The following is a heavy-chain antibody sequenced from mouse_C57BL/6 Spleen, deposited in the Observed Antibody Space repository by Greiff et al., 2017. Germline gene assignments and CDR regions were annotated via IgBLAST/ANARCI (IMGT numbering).Heavy chain of an antibody. J-gene: IGHJ3*01. Sequence: VQLQQSGAELVKPGASVKMSCKASGYTFTTYPIEWMKQNHGTSLEWIGNFHPYNDDTKYNEKFKGKATLTVEKSSSTVYVELSRLTSNDSAVYYCERPGYYGSSPFAYWGQGTLVTVSA. V-gene: IGHV1-47*01. CDR1: GYTFTTYP. D-gene: IGHD1-1*01. CDR2: FHPYNDDT. CDR3: ERPGYYGSSPFAY.